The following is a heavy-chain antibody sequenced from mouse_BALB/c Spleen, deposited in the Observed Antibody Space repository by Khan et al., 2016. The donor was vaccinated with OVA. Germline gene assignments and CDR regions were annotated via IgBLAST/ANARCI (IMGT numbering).Heavy chain of an antibody. V-gene: IGHV9-3-1*01. J-gene: IGHJ4*01. CDR1: GFTFTNYG. Sequence: QIQLVQSGPELKKPGETVQISCKASGFTFTNYGMNWVRQAPGKGLKWMGWINTYTGEPTFTDDFKGRFAFSLDASASPAYFQINSRKNEDTATCCCARVGDNGTKDFWGQGTSVTVSS. CDR2: INTYTGEP. CDR3: ARVGDNGTKDF. D-gene: IGHD3-3*01.